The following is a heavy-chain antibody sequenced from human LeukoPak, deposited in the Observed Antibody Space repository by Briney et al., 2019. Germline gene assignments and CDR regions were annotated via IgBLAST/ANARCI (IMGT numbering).Heavy chain of an antibody. Sequence: ASVKVSCKASGHTFTDYYMYWVRQAPGQGLEWMGWINPNSGGTNYAQKFQGRVIMTRDTSICTAYMELSRLRADDTAVYYCARVNDYGGRIINYSDYWGQGTLVTVSS. V-gene: IGHV1-2*02. CDR1: GHTFTDYY. CDR2: INPNSGGT. CDR3: ARVNDYGGRIINYSDY. J-gene: IGHJ4*02. D-gene: IGHD4-23*01.